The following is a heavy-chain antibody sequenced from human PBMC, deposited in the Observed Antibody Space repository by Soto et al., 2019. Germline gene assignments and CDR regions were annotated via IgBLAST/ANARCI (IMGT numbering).Heavy chain of an antibody. Sequence: GGSLRLSCAASGFTLSDYYMSWIRQAPGKGLEWISYISSSGRTIFYADFGKGRFTISRDNAKNSLFLQMSSLRAEDTAVYYCARHREHFVSWGQGVLVTVSS. CDR2: ISSSGRTI. CDR1: GFTLSDYY. CDR3: ARHREHFVS. V-gene: IGHV3-11*01. J-gene: IGHJ4*02.